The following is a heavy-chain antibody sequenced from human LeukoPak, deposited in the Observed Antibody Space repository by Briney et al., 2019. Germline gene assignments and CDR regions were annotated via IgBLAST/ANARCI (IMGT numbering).Heavy chain of an antibody. D-gene: IGHD3-10*01. Sequence: GGSLRLSCAASGFTFSSYSMNWVRQAPGKGLEWVSSISSSSSYIYYADSVKGRFTISRDSAKNSLYLQMNSLRAEDTAVYYCARDSMVRGVIRNLGKYYFDYWGQGTLVTVSS. CDR2: ISSSSSYI. CDR3: ARDSMVRGVIRNLGKYYFDY. J-gene: IGHJ4*02. CDR1: GFTFSSYS. V-gene: IGHV3-21*01.